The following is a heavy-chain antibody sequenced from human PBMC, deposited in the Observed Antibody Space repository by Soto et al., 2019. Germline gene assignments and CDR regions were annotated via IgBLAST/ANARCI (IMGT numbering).Heavy chain of an antibody. CDR1: GGSVSSGNW. J-gene: IGHJ4*02. Sequence: SETLSLTCAVSGGSVSSGNWWSWVRQSPRKGLEWIGEISHSGNTNHNPSLKSRVTISIDKSKNQFSLKLTSVTAADTAVYYCASHRGNTYGPYDYWGQGTLVTVSS. V-gene: IGHV4-4*02. CDR3: ASHRGNTYGPYDY. D-gene: IGHD5-18*01. CDR2: ISHSGNT.